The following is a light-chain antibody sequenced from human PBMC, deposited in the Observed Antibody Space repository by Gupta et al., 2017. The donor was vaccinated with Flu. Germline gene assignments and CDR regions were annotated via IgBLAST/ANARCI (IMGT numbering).Light chain of an antibody. J-gene: IGKJ2*03. V-gene: IGKV1-5*03. CDR2: MAS. CDR1: QSISRW. CDR3: QQAGGS. Sequence: DIQMTQSPSTLSASVGDRVTITCRASQSISRWLAWYQQKPGKAPKLLIFMASTLQSGVPSRFSGSGSGTEFTLTISSLQPDESATYYCQQAGGSFGQGTKLEIK.